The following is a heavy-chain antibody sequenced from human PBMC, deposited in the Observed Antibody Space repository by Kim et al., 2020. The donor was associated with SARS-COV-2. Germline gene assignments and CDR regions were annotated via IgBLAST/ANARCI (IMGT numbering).Heavy chain of an antibody. CDR2: GNT. D-gene: IGHD4-17*01. J-gene: IGHJ5*02. V-gene: IGHV1-8*01. CDR3: TRNTTVATT. Sequence: GNTGYAQKCQGRVTMTRNTSISTAYMELSSLRSEDTAVYYCTRNTTVATTWGQGTLVTVSS.